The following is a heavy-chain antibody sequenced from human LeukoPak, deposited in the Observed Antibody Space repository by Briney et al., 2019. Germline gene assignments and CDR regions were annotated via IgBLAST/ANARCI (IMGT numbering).Heavy chain of an antibody. CDR1: GFTFSSYA. V-gene: IGHV3-23*01. Sequence: PGGSLRLSCAASGFTFSSYAMSWVRQAPGKGLEWVSAISGSGGSTYYADSVKGRFTISRDNSKNTLYLQMKSLRAEDTAVYYCRTIFGVVNWFDPWGQGTLVTVSS. CDR2: ISGSGGST. CDR3: RTIFGVVNWFDP. D-gene: IGHD3-3*01. J-gene: IGHJ5*02.